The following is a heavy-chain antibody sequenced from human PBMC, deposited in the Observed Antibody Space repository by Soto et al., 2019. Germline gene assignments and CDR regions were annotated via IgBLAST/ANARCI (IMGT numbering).Heavy chain of an antibody. CDR2: ISPNSEKT. Sequence: GASVKVSCKASGYTFTSYGISWVRQAPGEGLEWMGWISPNSEKTKIAQRFQGRVTMTTDISTSTAYMELRSLRSDDTAVYYCARASGSSYWFDPWGQGTLVTVSS. CDR1: GYTFTSYG. V-gene: IGHV1-18*01. J-gene: IGHJ5*02. CDR3: ARASGSSYWFDP. D-gene: IGHD1-26*01.